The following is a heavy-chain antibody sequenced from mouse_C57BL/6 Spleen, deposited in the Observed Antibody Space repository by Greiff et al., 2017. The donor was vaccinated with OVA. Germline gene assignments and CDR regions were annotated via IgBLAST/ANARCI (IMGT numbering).Heavy chain of an antibody. CDR1: GYSFTSYY. D-gene: IGHD1-1*01. CDR3: ARAYYYGSSPFDY. J-gene: IGHJ2*01. Sequence: QVQLQQSGPELVKPGASVKISCKASGYSFTSYYIHWVKQRPGQGLEWIGWIYPGSGNTKYNEKFKGKATLTADTSSSTAYMQLSSLTSEDSAVYYCARAYYYGSSPFDYWGQGTTLTVSS. V-gene: IGHV1-66*01. CDR2: IYPGSGNT.